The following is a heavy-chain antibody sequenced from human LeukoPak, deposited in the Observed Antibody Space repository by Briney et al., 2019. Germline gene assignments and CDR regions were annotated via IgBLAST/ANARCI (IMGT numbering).Heavy chain of an antibody. D-gene: IGHD2-15*01. J-gene: IGHJ5*02. V-gene: IGHV3-23*01. CDR3: AKDPACSGGSCYWFDP. Sequence: GGSLRVSCAASGFTFVSYAMSWVRQAQGKGLEWVSAISGSGGSTYYADSVKGRFTISRDNSKNTLYLQMNSLRAEDTAVYYCAKDPACSGGSCYWFDPWGQGTPVTVSS. CDR2: ISGSGGST. CDR1: GFTFVSYA.